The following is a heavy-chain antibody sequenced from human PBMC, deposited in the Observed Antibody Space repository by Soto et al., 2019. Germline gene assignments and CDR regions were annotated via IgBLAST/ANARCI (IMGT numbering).Heavy chain of an antibody. V-gene: IGHV1-8*01. CDR1: GYTFTSYD. D-gene: IGHD3-22*01. CDR2: MNPNSGNT. CDR3: ARDQYDSSGYYSYYYYGMDV. J-gene: IGHJ6*02. Sequence: GASVKVSCKASGYTFTSYDINWVRQATGQGLEWMGWMNPNSGNTGYAQKFQGRVTMTRNTSISTAYMELSSLRSEDTAVYYCARDQYDSSGYYSYYYYGMDVWGQGTTVTVSS.